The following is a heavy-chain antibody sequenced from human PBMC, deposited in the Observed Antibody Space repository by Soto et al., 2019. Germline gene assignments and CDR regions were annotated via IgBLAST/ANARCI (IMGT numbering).Heavy chain of an antibody. CDR2: SFYSGST. J-gene: IGHJ2*01. D-gene: IGHD6-19*01. Sequence: SETLSLTCTVSGGSISSYYWSWIRQSPGKGLEWIGYSFYSGSTKYNPSTKSRVTISVDMSKNEFSLKLSSVTAADTAVYYCARQTHGWANWYFDLWGRGTLVTVSS. V-gene: IGHV4-59*08. CDR1: GGSISSYY. CDR3: ARQTHGWANWYFDL.